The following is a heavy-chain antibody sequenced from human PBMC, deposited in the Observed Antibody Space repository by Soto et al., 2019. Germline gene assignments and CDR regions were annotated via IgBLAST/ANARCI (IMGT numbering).Heavy chain of an antibody. CDR3: ARMEDAGAHFDY. V-gene: IGHV2-70*01. Sequence: ASGPTLVNPTQTLTLACTFSGFSLSTSGMCVSWIRQPPGKALESLALIDWDADKYYSTSLTTRLTISKDTSKHQVVLTMTNMDPVDTGTYYCARMEDAGAHFDYWGQGTLVTVSS. D-gene: IGHD2-8*02. J-gene: IGHJ4*02. CDR2: IDWDADK. CDR1: GFSLSTSGMC.